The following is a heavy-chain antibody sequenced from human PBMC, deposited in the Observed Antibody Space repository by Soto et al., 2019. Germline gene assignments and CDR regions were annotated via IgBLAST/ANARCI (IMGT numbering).Heavy chain of an antibody. Sequence: LSLTCTVSGGSISSSSYYWGWIRQPPGKGLEWIGSIYYSGSTYYNPSLKSRVTISVDTSKNQFSLKLSSVTAADTAVYYCARYPITGTVYLAFDYWGQGTLVTVSS. CDR3: ARYPITGTVYLAFDY. V-gene: IGHV4-39*01. CDR1: GGSISSSSYY. D-gene: IGHD1-7*01. CDR2: IYYSGST. J-gene: IGHJ4*02.